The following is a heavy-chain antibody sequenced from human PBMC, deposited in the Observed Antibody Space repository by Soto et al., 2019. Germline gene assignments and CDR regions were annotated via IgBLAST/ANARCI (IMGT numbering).Heavy chain of an antibody. CDR1: GGTFSSYT. CDR2: IIPILGIA. CDR3: ARGDIVVVVAAVGEDYYMDV. D-gene: IGHD2-15*01. J-gene: IGHJ6*03. V-gene: IGHV1-69*02. Sequence: QVQLVQSGAEVKKPGSSAKVSCKASGGTFSSYTISWVRQAPGQGLEWMGRIIPILGIANYAQKFQGSVTITADKSASPAYMELSSLRSEDTAVYYCARGDIVVVVAAVGEDYYMDVWGKGTTVTFSS.